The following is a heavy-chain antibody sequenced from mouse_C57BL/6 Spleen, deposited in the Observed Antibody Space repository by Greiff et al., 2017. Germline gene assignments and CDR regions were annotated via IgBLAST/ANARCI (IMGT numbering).Heavy chain of an antibody. D-gene: IGHD2-12*01. V-gene: IGHV5-2*01. CDR2: INSDGGST. J-gene: IGHJ1*03. Sequence: EVQRVESGGGLVQPGASLKLSCESNEYEFPSHDMSWVRKTPEKRLELVAAINSDGGSTYYPDTMEGRFIITRDNTKKTLYLQMSSLRSEDTTLYYCARQGYSPYWYFDGWGTGTTVTVSA. CDR3: ARQGYSPYWYFDG. CDR1: EYEFPSHD.